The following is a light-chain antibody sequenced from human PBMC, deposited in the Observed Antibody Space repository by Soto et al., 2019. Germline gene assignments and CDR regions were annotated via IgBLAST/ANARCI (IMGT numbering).Light chain of an antibody. V-gene: IGLV2-14*01. J-gene: IGLJ3*02. Sequence: QSALTQPASVSGSPGQSITITCTGTSSDVGGYNYVSWYQQHPGKAPKLMIYEVSNRPSGVSNRFSGSKSGNTASLTISGLLAEDEADYYCSSYTSGSTWVFGGGTKLTVL. CDR1: SSDVGGYNY. CDR2: EVS. CDR3: SSYTSGSTWV.